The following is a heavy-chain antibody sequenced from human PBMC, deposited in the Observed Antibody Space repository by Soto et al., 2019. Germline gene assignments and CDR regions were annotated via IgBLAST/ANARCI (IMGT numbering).Heavy chain of an antibody. V-gene: IGHV2-5*02. CDR2: IYWDDDK. Sequence: QITLKESGPTLVRPTQTLTLTCTFSGFSLSTTGVGVGWIRQPPGKALEWLALIYWDDDKRYSPSLKSRLTITKDTSKNEVILTMTNTDPVDTATYYSAQRLRDYGLGRERANYFDPWGQRTLVTVSS. D-gene: IGHD3-10*01. CDR1: GFSLSTTGVG. CDR3: AQRLRDYGLGRERANYFDP. J-gene: IGHJ5*02.